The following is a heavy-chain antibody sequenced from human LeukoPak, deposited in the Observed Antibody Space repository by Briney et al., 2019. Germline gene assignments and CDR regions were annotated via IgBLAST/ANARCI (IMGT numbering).Heavy chain of an antibody. CDR3: ARVKASSTSWTFDQ. J-gene: IGHJ4*02. Sequence: PSETLSLTCSVSGGSTNSYYWSWIRQSGGKGLEWIGRIYSSGSTVYNPSLNSQLTMSIDTSKNQFSLTLKSVTATDTAVYYCARVKASSTSWTFDQWGQGALVTVSS. CDR1: GGSTNSYY. V-gene: IGHV4-4*07. D-gene: IGHD2-2*01. CDR2: IYSSGST.